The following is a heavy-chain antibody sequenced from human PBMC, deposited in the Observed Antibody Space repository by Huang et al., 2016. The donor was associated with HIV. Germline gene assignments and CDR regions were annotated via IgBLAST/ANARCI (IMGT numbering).Heavy chain of an antibody. Sequence: QVQLVQSGAEVKTPGSSVKVSCKASGGTFSKYAISRVRQAPGQGLEWMGGIIPMFGTPNYARKVQGRVTITADDSTSTTYVEVSSLRSEDTALYYCARGQLGSYGDYDVLYWGQGTLVTVSS. V-gene: IGHV1-69*13. J-gene: IGHJ4*02. D-gene: IGHD4-17*01. CDR1: GGTFSKYA. CDR3: ARGQLGSYGDYDVLY. CDR2: IIPMFGTP.